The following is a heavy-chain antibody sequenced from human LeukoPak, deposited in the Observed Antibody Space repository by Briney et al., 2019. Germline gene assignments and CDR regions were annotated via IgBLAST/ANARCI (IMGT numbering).Heavy chain of an antibody. Sequence: GGSLRLSCAASGIIFSDHWMTWVRQAPGKGLEWVATIKTDGRQIYYVDSVKGRFTISRDNAKNSLFLQMNSLRAEDTAIYFCVRGGGWEIDYWGQGTLATVSS. V-gene: IGHV3-7*04. CDR1: GIIFSDHW. J-gene: IGHJ4*02. CDR3: VRGGGWEIDY. CDR2: IKTDGRQI. D-gene: IGHD1-26*01.